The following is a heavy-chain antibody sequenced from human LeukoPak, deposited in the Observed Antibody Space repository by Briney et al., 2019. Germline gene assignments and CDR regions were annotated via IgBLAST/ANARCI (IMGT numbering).Heavy chain of an antibody. D-gene: IGHD3-10*01. CDR2: IIPIVGLT. V-gene: IGHV1-69*04. CDR1: GGTFNKNS. J-gene: IGHJ6*02. Sequence: RASVKVSCTASGGTFNKNSIAWVRQAPGQGLEWMGRIIPIVGLTNYAQTFQGRITITADYSTTTAYMVLRSMRSEDTAVYYCSRVQAVGVPGAVDAYYSYGLDVWGQGTTVTVSS. CDR3: SRVQAVGVPGAVDAYYSYGLDV.